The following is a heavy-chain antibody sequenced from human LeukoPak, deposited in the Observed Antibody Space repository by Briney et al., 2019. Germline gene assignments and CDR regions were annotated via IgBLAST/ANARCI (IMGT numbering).Heavy chain of an antibody. J-gene: IGHJ6*03. CDR2: IYYSGST. Sequence: PSETLCLTCTVSGGSISSYYWSWIRQPPGKGLEWIGYIYYSGSTNYNPSLKSRVTISVDTSKNQFSLKLSSVTAADTAVYYCARRRYGSGSSIKLSNYYYYMDVCGEGTTVTVSS. CDR1: GGSISSYY. D-gene: IGHD3-10*01. V-gene: IGHV4-59*08. CDR3: ARRRYGSGSSIKLSNYYYYMDV.